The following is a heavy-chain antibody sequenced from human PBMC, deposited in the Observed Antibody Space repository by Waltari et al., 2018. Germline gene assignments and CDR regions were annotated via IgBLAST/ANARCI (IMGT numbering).Heavy chain of an antibody. CDR1: GFTFGSYE. V-gene: IGHV3-48*03. D-gene: IGHD3-16*01. Sequence: EVQLVDSGGGLVQPGGSLRLSCAASGFTFGSYEMNWVRQAPGKGLAWFSSIGSIGPTIYYADSLKARFTISRYNAKNSLYLQMDSLRAADTAVYYCARGRNPGGGFYFDYWGQGTLVTVSS. J-gene: IGHJ4*02. CDR3: ARGRNPGGGFYFDY. CDR2: IGSIGPTI.